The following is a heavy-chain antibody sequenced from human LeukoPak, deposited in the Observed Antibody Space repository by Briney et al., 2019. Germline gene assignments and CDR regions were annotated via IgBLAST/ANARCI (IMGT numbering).Heavy chain of an antibody. CDR3: ARELIAVAGSDAFDI. Sequence: SETLSLTCTVSGGSISSGGYYWSWIRQHPGKGLEWIGYIYYSGSTYYNPSLKSRVTISVDTSKNQFSLKLSSVTAADTAVYYCARELIAVAGSDAFDIWGQGTMVTVSS. D-gene: IGHD6-13*01. J-gene: IGHJ3*02. V-gene: IGHV4-31*03. CDR2: IYYSGST. CDR1: GGSISSGGYY.